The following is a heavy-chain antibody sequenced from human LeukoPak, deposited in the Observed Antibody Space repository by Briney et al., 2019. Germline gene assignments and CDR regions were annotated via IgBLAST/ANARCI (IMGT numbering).Heavy chain of an antibody. J-gene: IGHJ5*02. CDR3: ARAQPLPYYYGSGSYRSRFDP. D-gene: IGHD3-10*01. CDR1: GGSFSGYY. Sequence: SETLSLTCAVYGGSFSGYYWSWVRQPPGKGLEWIGEINHSGSTNYNPSLKSRVTISVDTSKNQFSLKLSSVTAADTAVYYCARAQPLPYYYGSGSYRSRFDPWGQGTPVTVSS. V-gene: IGHV4-34*01. CDR2: INHSGST.